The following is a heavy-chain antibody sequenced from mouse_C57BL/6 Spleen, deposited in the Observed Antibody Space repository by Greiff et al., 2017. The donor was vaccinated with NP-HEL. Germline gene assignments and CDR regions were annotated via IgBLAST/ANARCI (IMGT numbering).Heavy chain of an antibody. CDR1: GYTFTSYW. CDR2: IDTNSGGT. J-gene: IGHJ4*01. Sequence: VQLQQPGAELVKPGASVKLSCKVTGYTFTSYWLHWVKQRPGRGRVWIGRIDTNSGGTKYNEKFKRKATLTVDKPSSTAYMQLSSLTSEDSAVYYCARRGRPLAMDYWGQGTSVTVSS. D-gene: IGHD6-1*01. V-gene: IGHV1-72*01. CDR3: ARRGRPLAMDY.